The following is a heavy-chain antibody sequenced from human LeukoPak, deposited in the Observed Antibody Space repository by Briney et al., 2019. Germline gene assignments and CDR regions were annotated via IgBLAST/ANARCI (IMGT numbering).Heavy chain of an antibody. D-gene: IGHD3-22*01. Sequence: GASVKVSCKASGYTFTSYGISWVRQAPGQGLEWMGWISAYNGNTNYAQKLQGRVTMTTDTSTSTAYMELRSLRSDDTAVYYCARVRTMTVVAPNDYWGQGTLVTVSS. CDR2: ISAYNGNT. CDR1: GYTFTSYG. J-gene: IGHJ4*02. V-gene: IGHV1-18*01. CDR3: ARVRTMTVVAPNDY.